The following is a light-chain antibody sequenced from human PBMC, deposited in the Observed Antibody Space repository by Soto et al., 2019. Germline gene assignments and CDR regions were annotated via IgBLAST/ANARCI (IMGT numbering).Light chain of an antibody. CDR3: QQYKNWPYT. Sequence: EIVMTQSPATLSVFPGERATLSCRASQSVSSNLVWYQQKPGQAPKLLIYNTFTRATGIPVRFSGSGSGTEFTLTISSLQSEDLAVYYCQQYKNWPYTFGQGTKLEI. V-gene: IGKV3-15*01. J-gene: IGKJ2*01. CDR1: QSVSSN. CDR2: NTF.